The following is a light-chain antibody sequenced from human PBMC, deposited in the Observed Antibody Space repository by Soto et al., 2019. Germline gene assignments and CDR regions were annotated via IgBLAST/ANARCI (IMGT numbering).Light chain of an antibody. CDR3: QQSYSTPWT. J-gene: IGKJ1*01. V-gene: IGKV1-8*01. CDR1: QGISSY. Sequence: AIRMTQSPSSLSASTGDRVTITCRASQGISSYLAWYQQKPGKAPKLLIYAASTLQRGVPSRFSGSGSGTDFTLTISSLQPEDFATYYCQQSYSTPWTFGQGTKVDIK. CDR2: AAS.